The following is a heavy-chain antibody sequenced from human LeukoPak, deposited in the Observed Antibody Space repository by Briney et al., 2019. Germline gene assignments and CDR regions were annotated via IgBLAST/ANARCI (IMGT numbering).Heavy chain of an antibody. J-gene: IGHJ3*02. Sequence: PSETLSLTCTVSGGSISSGGYYWSWIRQPPGKGLEWIGYIYHSGSTYYNPSLKSRVTISVDRSKNQFSLKLSSVTAADTAVYYCARWVGGVVVPAAVDAFDIWGQGTMVTVSS. V-gene: IGHV4-30-2*01. CDR1: GGSISSGGYY. CDR3: ARWVGGVVVPAAVDAFDI. CDR2: IYHSGST. D-gene: IGHD2-2*01.